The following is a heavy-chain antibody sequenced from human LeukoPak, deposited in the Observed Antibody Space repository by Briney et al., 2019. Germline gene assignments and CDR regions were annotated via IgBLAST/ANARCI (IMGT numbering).Heavy chain of an antibody. CDR1: GFTFSSYG. Sequence: PGRSLRLSCAVSGFTFSSYGMHWVRQAPDKGLEWVTFISYDGRDKNYADSVKGRFTISRDNSKNTLYLEMNSLRPEDTAVYYCAKDVRHCSRRSCPLDYWGQGTLVTVSS. CDR3: AKDVRHCSRRSCPLDY. V-gene: IGHV3-30*18. J-gene: IGHJ4*02. D-gene: IGHD2-2*01. CDR2: ISYDGRDK.